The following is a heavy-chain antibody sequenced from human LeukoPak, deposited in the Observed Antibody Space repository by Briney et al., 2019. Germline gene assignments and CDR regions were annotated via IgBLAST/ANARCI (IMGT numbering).Heavy chain of an antibody. V-gene: IGHV1-46*01. J-gene: IGHJ4*02. CDR1: GYTFTSYY. Sequence: ASVTVSCKASGYTFTSYYMHWVRQAPGQGLEWMGIINPSGGSTSYAQKFQGRVTMTRDTSTSTVYMELSSLRSEDTAVYYCARESGGGYYDFWSGSHHFDYWGQGTLVTVSS. CDR2: INPSGGST. CDR3: ARESGGGYYDFWSGSHHFDY. D-gene: IGHD3-3*01.